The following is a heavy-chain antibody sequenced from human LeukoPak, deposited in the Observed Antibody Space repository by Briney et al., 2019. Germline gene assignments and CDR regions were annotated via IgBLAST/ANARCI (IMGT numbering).Heavy chain of an antibody. Sequence: GGSLRLSCAASGFTFNDYSMDWVRQALGKGLEWVSSFTSSGTYIYYADSVKGRFTISRDNAKNTLYLQMNSLRLEDTAVYYCARENLAAAADYWGQGTVVTVSS. CDR2: FTSSGTYI. D-gene: IGHD6-25*01. CDR3: ARENLAAAADY. CDR1: GFTFNDYS. J-gene: IGHJ4*02. V-gene: IGHV3-21*01.